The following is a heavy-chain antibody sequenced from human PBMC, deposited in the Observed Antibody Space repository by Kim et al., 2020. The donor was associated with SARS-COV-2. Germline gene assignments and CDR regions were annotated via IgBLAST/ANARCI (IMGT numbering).Heavy chain of an antibody. Sequence: GGSLRLSCTVSRFTFRSYWMSWVRQAPGKGLAWVANINQDGSEINYLDSVKGRFIISRDNAKNLLYLQMNSLRAEDTAVYYCAADGSYRDYDPPGHNYHGLDVWGEGTMVTVSS. CDR2: INQDGSEI. V-gene: IGHV3-7*03. J-gene: IGHJ6*04. CDR3: AADGSYRDYDPPGHNYHGLDV. CDR1: RFTFRSYW. D-gene: IGHD4-17*01.